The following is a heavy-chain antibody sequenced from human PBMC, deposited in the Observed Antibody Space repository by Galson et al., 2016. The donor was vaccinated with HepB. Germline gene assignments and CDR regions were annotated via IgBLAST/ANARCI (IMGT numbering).Heavy chain of an antibody. D-gene: IGHD3-22*01. J-gene: IGHJ4*02. V-gene: IGHV3-53*01. CDR3: ARDSNTGSGYTPD. CDR1: GFSVSTNY. Sequence: SLRLSCAASGFSVSTNYMSWVRQAPGKGLEWVSIVYTGGNTDHADSVKGRFTISRDNSKNTLYLQMNSLRAEDTAVYYCARDSNTGSGYTPDWGQGTLVTVSS. CDR2: VYTGGNT.